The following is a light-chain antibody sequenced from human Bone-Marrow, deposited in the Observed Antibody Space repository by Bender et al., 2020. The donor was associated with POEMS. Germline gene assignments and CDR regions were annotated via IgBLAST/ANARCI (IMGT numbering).Light chain of an antibody. V-gene: IGLV1-47*01. CDR3: AAWDDSLSAH. Sequence: QSVLTQPPSASGTPGQRVTISCSGSSSNIGTNPVNWYQQLPGTAPKLLIYRDDQRPSGVPDRFSGSKSGTSASLAISGLRSEDEADYYCAAWDDSLSAHFGTGTKVTVL. CDR1: SSNIGTNP. CDR2: RDD. J-gene: IGLJ1*01.